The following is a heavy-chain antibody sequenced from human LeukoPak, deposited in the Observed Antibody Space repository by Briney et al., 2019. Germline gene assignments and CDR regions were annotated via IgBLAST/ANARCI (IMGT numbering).Heavy chain of an antibody. Sequence: SETLSLTCTVFGRSISSSSYYWGWIRQPPGKGLEWIGSIYYRGSSYYNPSLKSRVTISVDTSKNQFSLKLASVTAADTGVYYCARPMTDYCDRSGYCGLYGLWGQGTLVTVSS. CDR1: GRSISSSSYY. D-gene: IGHD3-22*01. CDR2: IYYRGSS. V-gene: IGHV4-39*07. J-gene: IGHJ4*02. CDR3: ARPMTDYCDRSGYCGLYGL.